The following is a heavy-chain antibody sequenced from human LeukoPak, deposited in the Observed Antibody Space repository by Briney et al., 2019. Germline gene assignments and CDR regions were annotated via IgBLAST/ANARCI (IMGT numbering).Heavy chain of an antibody. D-gene: IGHD1-26*01. CDR1: GGSISSYY. CDR2: IYSSGST. V-gene: IGHV4-4*07. J-gene: IGHJ6*03. Sequence: TSETLSLTCTVSGGSISSYYWSWIRQPAGKGLEWIGRIYSSGSTNYNPSLKSRVTMSVDTSKEQFSLKLRSVTAADTAVYYCARDFTDSGSSLVYYYFYYMDVWGKGTTVTVSS. CDR3: ARDFTDSGSSLVYYYFYYMDV.